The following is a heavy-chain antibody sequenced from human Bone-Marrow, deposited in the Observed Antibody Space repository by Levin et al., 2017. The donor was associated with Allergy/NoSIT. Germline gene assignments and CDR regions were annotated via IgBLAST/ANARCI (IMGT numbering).Heavy chain of an antibody. CDR2: ISYDGSNK. Sequence: GESLKISCAASGFTFSSYGMHWVRQAPGKGLEWVAVISYDGSNKYYADSVKGRFTISRDNSKNTLYLQMNSLRAEDTAVYYCAKSGDYGDSAFAWYFDLWGRGTLVTVSS. J-gene: IGHJ2*01. CDR1: GFTFSSYG. V-gene: IGHV3-30*18. CDR3: AKSGDYGDSAFAWYFDL. D-gene: IGHD4-17*01.